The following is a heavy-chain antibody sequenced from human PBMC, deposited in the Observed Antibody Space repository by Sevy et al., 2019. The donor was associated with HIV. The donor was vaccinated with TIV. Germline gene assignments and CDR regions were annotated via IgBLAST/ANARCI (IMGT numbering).Heavy chain of an antibody. D-gene: IGHD1-26*01. CDR2: IYYSGST. CDR1: GGSISSSSYY. V-gene: IGHV4-39*01. CDR3: ARLGSYSGYFDY. J-gene: IGHJ4*02. Sequence: SETLSLTCTVSGGSISSSSYYWGWIRQPPGKGLEWFGSIYYSGSTYYNPSLKSRVTISVDTSKNQFSLKLSSVTAADTAVYYCARLGSYSGYFDYWGQGTLVTVSS.